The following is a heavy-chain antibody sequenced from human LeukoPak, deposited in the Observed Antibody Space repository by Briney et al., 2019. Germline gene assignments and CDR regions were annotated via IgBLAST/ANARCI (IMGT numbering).Heavy chain of an antibody. CDR3: ARRLYYYDSSGYLDYFDY. V-gene: IGHV1-8*01. CDR2: MNPNSGNT. J-gene: IGHJ4*02. CDR1: GYTFTSYD. D-gene: IGHD3-22*01. Sequence: GASVKVSCKASGYTFTSYDINWVRQAPGQGLEWMGWMNPNSGNTGYAQKFQGRVTMTRNTSISTAYMELSSLRSEDTAVYYCARRLYYYDSSGYLDYFDYWGQGTLVTVSS.